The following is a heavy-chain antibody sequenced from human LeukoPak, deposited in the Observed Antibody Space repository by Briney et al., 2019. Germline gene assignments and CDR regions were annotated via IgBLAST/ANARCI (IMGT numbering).Heavy chain of an antibody. Sequence: PSETLSLTCAVYGGSFSGYYWSWIRQPPGKGLEWIGEINHSGSTNYNPSLKSRVIISVDTSKNQFSLKLSSVTAADTAVYYCARVWGPIVGATIDWFDPWGQGTLVTVSS. D-gene: IGHD1-26*01. CDR3: ARVWGPIVGATIDWFDP. CDR1: GGSFSGYY. V-gene: IGHV4-34*01. CDR2: INHSGST. J-gene: IGHJ5*02.